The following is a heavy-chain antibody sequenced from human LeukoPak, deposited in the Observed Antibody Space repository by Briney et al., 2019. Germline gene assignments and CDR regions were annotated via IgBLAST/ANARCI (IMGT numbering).Heavy chain of an antibody. CDR1: GYTFTSYD. D-gene: IGHD5-24*01. CDR3: ARGRGMATIGWFDP. Sequence: ASVKVSCKASGYTFTSYDINWVRQATGQGLEWMGWMNPNSGNTGYAQKFQGRVTMTKNTSISTAYMEVSSLRSEDTAVYYCARGRGMATIGWFDPWGQGTLVIVSS. CDR2: MNPNSGNT. V-gene: IGHV1-8*01. J-gene: IGHJ5*02.